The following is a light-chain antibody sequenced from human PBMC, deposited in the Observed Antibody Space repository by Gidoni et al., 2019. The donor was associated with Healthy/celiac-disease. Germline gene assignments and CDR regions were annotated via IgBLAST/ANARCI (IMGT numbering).Light chain of an antibody. Sequence: FMLTQPHSVSESPGKTVTISCTRSSGSIASNDVQWYQQRPGSSPTTWIYEDNQRPSGVPDRFSGSIDSSSNSASLTISGLKTEDEADYYCQSYDSSTGVFGGGTKLTVL. CDR1: SGSIASND. V-gene: IGLV6-57*01. J-gene: IGLJ3*02. CDR2: EDN. CDR3: QSYDSSTGV.